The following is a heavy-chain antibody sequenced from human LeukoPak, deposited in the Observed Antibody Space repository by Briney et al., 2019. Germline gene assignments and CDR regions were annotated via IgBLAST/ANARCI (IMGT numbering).Heavy chain of an antibody. D-gene: IGHD5-12*01. V-gene: IGHV3-21*01. CDR3: AKEEGWLQVDY. CDR1: GFTFRSYS. Sequence: PGGSLRLSCAASGFTFRSYSMSWVRQAPGKGLEWVSAIDPSSTYIYYADSVKGRFTISRDNAENSLYLQMNSLRAEDTAVYYCAKEEGWLQVDYWGQGTLVTVSS. CDR2: IDPSSTYI. J-gene: IGHJ4*02.